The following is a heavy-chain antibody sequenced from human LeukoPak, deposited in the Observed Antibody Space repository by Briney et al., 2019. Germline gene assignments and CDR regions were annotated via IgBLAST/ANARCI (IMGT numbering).Heavy chain of an antibody. CDR1: GXXISSYY. Sequence: PSETLSLTCTVSGXXISSYYWSWIRQPAGKGLEWIGRIYTSGSTNYNPSLKSRVTMSVDTSKNQFSLKLSSVTAADTAVYYCASSYSSSSGLVFDYWGQGTLVTVSS. V-gene: IGHV4-4*07. CDR3: ASSYSSSSGLVFDY. CDR2: IYTSGST. J-gene: IGHJ4*02. D-gene: IGHD6-6*01.